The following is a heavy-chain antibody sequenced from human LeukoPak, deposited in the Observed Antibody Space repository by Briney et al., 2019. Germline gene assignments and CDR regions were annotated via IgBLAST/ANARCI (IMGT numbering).Heavy chain of an antibody. CDR2: ISSQGSNK. D-gene: IGHD6-19*01. CDR3: AKDGGIAVAGTLDY. V-gene: IGHV3-30*18. Sequence: GGSLRLSCAGSGFTFSSYWMSWVRQAPGKGLEWVAVISSQGSNKFYADSMKGRFTISRDNSKNMLYLQMDSLRAEDTAVFYCAKDGGIAVAGTLDYWGRGILVTVSS. J-gene: IGHJ4*02. CDR1: GFTFSSYW.